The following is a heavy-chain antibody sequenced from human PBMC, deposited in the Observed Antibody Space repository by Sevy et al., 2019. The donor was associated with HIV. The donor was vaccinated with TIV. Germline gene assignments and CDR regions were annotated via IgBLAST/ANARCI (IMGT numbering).Heavy chain of an antibody. Sequence: GGSLRLSCAASGFTVSSVYMSWVRQAPGKGLEWISYIYASGSPIYYSDSVRGRFTISRDDAKNSLYLQMDDLRVDDTATYYCARKVGYYYYYGMDVWGQGTTVTVSS. V-gene: IGHV3-48*03. CDR2: IYASGSPI. J-gene: IGHJ6*02. CDR1: GFTVSSVY. CDR3: ARKVGYYYYYGMDV.